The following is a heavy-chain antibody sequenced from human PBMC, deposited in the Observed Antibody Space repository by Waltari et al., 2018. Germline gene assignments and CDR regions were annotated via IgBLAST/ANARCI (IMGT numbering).Heavy chain of an antibody. CDR1: GFTFSAYW. CDR2: INPDGSET. V-gene: IGHV3-74*01. D-gene: IGHD1-26*01. CDR3: AKDGNRGSRSLDP. J-gene: IGHJ5*02. Sequence: EVQVVESGGGLVQPGGSLRLSCAASGFTFSAYWMPWVRQVPGKGLLWISRINPDGSETNYADSVKGRFTISRDNAKNTVFLEMSSLKAEDTAIYYCAKDGNRGSRSLDPWGQGTLVTVSS.